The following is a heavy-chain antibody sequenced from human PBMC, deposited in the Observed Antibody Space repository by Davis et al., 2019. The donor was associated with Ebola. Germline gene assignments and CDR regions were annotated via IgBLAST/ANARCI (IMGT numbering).Heavy chain of an antibody. J-gene: IGHJ6*04. CDR3: AKSGLSFGVVKYHYGMDV. CDR2: IIPVVDTK. V-gene: IGHV1-69*04. CDR1: GYTLTGYD. D-gene: IGHD3-3*01. Sequence: AASVKVSCKASGYTLTGYDINWVRQAPGQGLEWMGRIIPVVDTKDYAQKFQGRVTLTADKATNTAYMELSGLRFDDTAVYYCAKSGLSFGVVKYHYGMDVWGKGTTVTVSS.